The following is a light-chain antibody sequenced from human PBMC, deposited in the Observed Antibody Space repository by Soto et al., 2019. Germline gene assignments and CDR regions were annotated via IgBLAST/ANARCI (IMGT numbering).Light chain of an antibody. CDR3: SSLTSSTTLVV. CDR1: GSDVGAYKY. CDR2: DVN. V-gene: IGLV2-14*01. J-gene: IGLJ2*01. Sequence: QSALTQPASVSGSPGQSITISCTGTGSDVGAYKYVSWYQQHPGKAPKLMIYDVNNRPSGVSNRFSGSKSGNTASLTISGLQAEDEAYYYCSSLTSSTTLVVFGGGTKVTVL.